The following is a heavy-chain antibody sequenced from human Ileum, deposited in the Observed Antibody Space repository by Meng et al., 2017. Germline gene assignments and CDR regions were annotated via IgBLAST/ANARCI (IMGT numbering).Heavy chain of an antibody. Sequence: EVQLVESGGGLIQPGGSLRLSCAASGFTVSSNYMSWARQAPGKGLEWVSVIYSGGYTYYADSVKGRFTISRDNSKSTLYLQMKSLRAEDTAVYYCARGGGVSSSGYWYFDLWGRGTLVTVSS. CDR2: IYSGGYT. CDR1: GFTVSSNY. CDR3: ARGGGVSSSGYWYFDL. J-gene: IGHJ2*01. D-gene: IGHD6-6*01. V-gene: IGHV3-53*01.